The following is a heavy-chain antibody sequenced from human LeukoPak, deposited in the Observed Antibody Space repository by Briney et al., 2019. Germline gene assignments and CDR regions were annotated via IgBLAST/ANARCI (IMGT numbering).Heavy chain of an antibody. D-gene: IGHD6-19*01. Sequence: ASVKVSCKASGYTFTGYYMHWVRQAPGQGLEWMGWINPNSGGTNYAQKFQGRVTMTRDTSISTAYMELSRLRSDDTAVYYCARVWYRGYSSGWDYFDYWGQGTLVTVSP. J-gene: IGHJ4*02. V-gene: IGHV1-2*02. CDR2: INPNSGGT. CDR1: GYTFTGYY. CDR3: ARVWYRGYSSGWDYFDY.